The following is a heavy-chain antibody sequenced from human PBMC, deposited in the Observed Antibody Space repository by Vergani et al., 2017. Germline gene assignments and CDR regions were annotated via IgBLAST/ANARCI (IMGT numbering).Heavy chain of an antibody. CDR3: AKDYGDYVQYYYYGMDV. V-gene: IGHV3-53*04. CDR2: IYSGGST. Sequence: VQLQESGPGLVKPSETLSLTCTVSGGSISSYYWSWIRQPPGKGLEWVSVIYSGGSTYYADSVKGRFTISRHNSKNTLYLQMNSLRAEDTAVYYCAKDYGDYVQYYYYGMDVWGQGTTVTVSS. CDR1: GGSISSYY. J-gene: IGHJ6*02. D-gene: IGHD4-17*01.